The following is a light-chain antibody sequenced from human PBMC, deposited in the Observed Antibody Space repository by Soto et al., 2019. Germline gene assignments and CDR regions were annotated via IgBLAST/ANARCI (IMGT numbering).Light chain of an antibody. CDR2: DAS. V-gene: IGKV3-15*01. CDR1: QSVTSD. Sequence: EMVLTQSPATLSVSPGERVTLSCRATQSVTSDLAWYQQKPGQPPRLLNYDASTRATAIAARFSGSGSGTAFTLTFSSLQSEGFAVYFCHQYNSWPPTFGQGTKLEIK. J-gene: IGKJ2*01. CDR3: HQYNSWPPT.